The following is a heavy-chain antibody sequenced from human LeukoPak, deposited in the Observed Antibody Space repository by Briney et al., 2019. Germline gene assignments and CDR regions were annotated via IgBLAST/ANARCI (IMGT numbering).Heavy chain of an antibody. V-gene: IGHV4-38-2*02. D-gene: IGHD4-17*01. CDR2: IYHSGST. CDR3: ARDRSTTVTTGAFDY. CDR1: DYSISSGYY. Sequence: SETLSLTCTVSDYSISSGYYWGWIRQPPGKGLECIGSIYHSGSTYYNPSLERRVPISVDTSKNQFSLKLSSVTAADTAVYYCARDRSTTVTTGAFDYWGQGTLVTVSS. J-gene: IGHJ4*02.